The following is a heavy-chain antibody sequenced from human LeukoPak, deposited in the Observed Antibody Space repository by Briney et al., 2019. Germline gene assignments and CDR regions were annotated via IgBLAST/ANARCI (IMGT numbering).Heavy chain of an antibody. CDR3: ARDPYSSGWYKRGTRTEFDY. CDR2: INPNSGGT. D-gene: IGHD6-19*01. Sequence: GASVKVSCKASGDTFTGYYMHWVRQAPGQGLEWMGWINPNSGGTNYAQKFQGRVTMTRDTSISTAYMELSRLRSDDTAVYYCARDPYSSGWYKRGTRTEFDYWGQGTLVTVSS. J-gene: IGHJ4*02. CDR1: GDTFTGYY. V-gene: IGHV1-2*02.